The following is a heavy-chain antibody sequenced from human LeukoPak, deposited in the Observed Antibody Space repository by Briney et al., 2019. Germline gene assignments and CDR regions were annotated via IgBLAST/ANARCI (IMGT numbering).Heavy chain of an antibody. CDR2: ISSSSNSI. Sequence: AGGSLRLSCAASGFTFNSYSMNWVRQAPGKGLEWVSYISSSSNSIYYADSVKGRFTIFRDNAKRSLYLQMNSLRDEDTAVYYCARVYWISGVGGTHFDYWGQGTLVTVSS. V-gene: IGHV3-48*02. CDR3: ARVYWISGVGGTHFDY. J-gene: IGHJ4*02. D-gene: IGHD1-26*01. CDR1: GFTFNSYS.